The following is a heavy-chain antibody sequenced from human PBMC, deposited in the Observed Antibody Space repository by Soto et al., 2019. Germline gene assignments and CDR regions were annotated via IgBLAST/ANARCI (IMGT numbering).Heavy chain of an antibody. J-gene: IGHJ4*02. CDR2: IYNSRNT. CDR1: GGSISSGGYY. Sequence: QVQLQESGPGLVKPSQTLSLTCSVSGGSISSGGYYWTWIRQHPGKGLEWIGYIYNSRNTDYNTSLWSRVTISADTSKNQFSLNLRSVTAADTAVYYCARVGESGYEGGYYFDHWGQGTRVTVSS. D-gene: IGHD5-12*01. CDR3: ARVGESGYEGGYYFDH. V-gene: IGHV4-31*03.